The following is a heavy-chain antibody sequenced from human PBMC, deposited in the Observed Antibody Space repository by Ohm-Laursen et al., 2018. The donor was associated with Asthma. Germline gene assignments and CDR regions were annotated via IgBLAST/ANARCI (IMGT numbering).Heavy chain of an antibody. J-gene: IGHJ4*02. D-gene: IGHD6-6*01. CDR3: ARVGIAARVIDY. CDR1: AASISSYY. CDR2: FFLRGND. V-gene: IGHV4-59*01. Sequence: GTLSLTCTVSAASISSYYWAWIRQPPGKGLEWIGYFFLRGNDNYNPSLKSRVTMSMGTSRDQFSLRLSSVTAADTAVCYCARVGIAARVIDYWGQGTLVTVSS.